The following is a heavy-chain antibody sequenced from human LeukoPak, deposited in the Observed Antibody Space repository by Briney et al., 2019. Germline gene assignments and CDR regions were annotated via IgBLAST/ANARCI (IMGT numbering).Heavy chain of an antibody. Sequence: SETLSLTCAVYGGSFSGDFWSWIRQPPGKGLEWIGYIYYSGSTNYNPSLKSRVTISVDTSKNQFSLKLNSVTAADTAVYYCARERWYYGSGTYSWFDYWGQGTLVTVSS. CDR3: ARERWYYGSGTYSWFDY. CDR2: IYYSGST. V-gene: IGHV4-59*01. J-gene: IGHJ4*02. CDR1: GGSFSGDF. D-gene: IGHD3-10*01.